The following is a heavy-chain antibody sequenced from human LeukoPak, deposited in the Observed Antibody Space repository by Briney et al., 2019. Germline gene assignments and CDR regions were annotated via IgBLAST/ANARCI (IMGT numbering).Heavy chain of an antibody. Sequence: ASVKVSCKASGGTFSRYTITWVRQAPGQGIEWMGRIVPTLGIAYYGQKFQGRVTITADKSTSTAYMELSSLRSEDTAIYYCARDIPRDNSGYYSGNGFDYWGQGTLVTVSS. CDR3: ARDIPRDNSGYYSGNGFDY. J-gene: IGHJ4*02. CDR2: IVPTLGIA. D-gene: IGHD3-22*01. V-gene: IGHV1-69*04. CDR1: GGTFSRYT.